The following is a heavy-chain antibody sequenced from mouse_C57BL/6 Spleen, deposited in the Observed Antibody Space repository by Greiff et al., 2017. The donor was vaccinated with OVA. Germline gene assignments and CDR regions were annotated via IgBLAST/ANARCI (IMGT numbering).Heavy chain of an antibody. CDR2: IDPSDSYT. D-gene: IGHD2-2*01. V-gene: IGHV1-59*01. CDR3: ARSGNGSPDY. CDR1: GYTFTSYW. J-gene: IGHJ2*01. Sequence: VQLQQPGAELVRPGTSVKLSCKASGYTFTSYWMHWVKQRPGQGLEWIGVIDPSDSYTNYNQKFKGKATLTVDTSSSTAYMQLSSLTSEDSAVYYCARSGNGSPDYWGQGTTLTVSS.